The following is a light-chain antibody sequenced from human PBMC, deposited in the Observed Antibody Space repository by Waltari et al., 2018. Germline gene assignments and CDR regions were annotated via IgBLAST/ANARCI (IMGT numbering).Light chain of an antibody. CDR1: QTIRSN. V-gene: IGKV1-39*01. Sequence: DIQMTQSPSSLSASVGDRVTITCRASQTIRSNLNWLQQKAGKAPKLLMYAASSLQSGVPSRFSGSGSGTDFTLTISSLQPEDFATYYCQQSYSTPLTFGGGTKVEIK. J-gene: IGKJ4*01. CDR3: QQSYSTPLT. CDR2: AAS.